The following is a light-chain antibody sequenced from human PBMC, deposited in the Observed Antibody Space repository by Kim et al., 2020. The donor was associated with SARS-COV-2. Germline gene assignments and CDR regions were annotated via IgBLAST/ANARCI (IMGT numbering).Light chain of an antibody. CDR1: SLGNYY. Sequence: LGQTVRITCQGDSLGNYYASWYQQKPGQAPLLVIYGKNNRPSGLPDRFSGSSSGNTASLTITGAQAEDEADYYCNSRDSSGDHFVFGTGTKVTVL. CDR3: NSRDSSGDHFV. CDR2: GKN. J-gene: IGLJ1*01. V-gene: IGLV3-19*01.